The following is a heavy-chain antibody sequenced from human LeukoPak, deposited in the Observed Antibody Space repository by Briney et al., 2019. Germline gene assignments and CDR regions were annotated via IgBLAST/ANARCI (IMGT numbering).Heavy chain of an antibody. J-gene: IGHJ3*02. D-gene: IGHD6-19*01. V-gene: IGHV2-5*01. CDR3: AHRLGRDSTGYYTDAFDI. CDR2: IYWNDDK. Sequence: KRSGPTLVKPTQTLTLTCTSSGFSLSTNVMGVGWIRQPPGKALEWLALIYWNDDKRYSPSLKNRVTITKDTSKNQVVLTLTNMDPVDTGTYYCAHRLGRDSTGYYTDAFDIWGQGTMVTVSS. CDR1: GFSLSTNVMG.